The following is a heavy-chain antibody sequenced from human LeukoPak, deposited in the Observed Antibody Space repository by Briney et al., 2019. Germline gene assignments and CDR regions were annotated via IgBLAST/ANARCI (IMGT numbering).Heavy chain of an antibody. CDR2: ISGSGGST. CDR1: GSTFSSYA. V-gene: IGHV3-23*01. CDR3: AKDRVPSGGYAGYDFDY. D-gene: IGHD1-26*01. J-gene: IGHJ4*02. Sequence: PGGSLRLSCAASGSTFSSYAMSWVRQAPGKGLEGVSAISGSGGSTYYADSVKGRFTISSDNSKNTMYLQMNSLRAEDTAVYYCAKDRVPSGGYAGYDFDYWGQGTLVTVSS.